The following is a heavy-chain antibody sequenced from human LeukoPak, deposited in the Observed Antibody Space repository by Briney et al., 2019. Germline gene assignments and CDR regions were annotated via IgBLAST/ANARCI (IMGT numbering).Heavy chain of an antibody. CDR3: ARDVGVYYYYYMDV. Sequence: SETLSLTCTVSGGSITSYYWSWIRQPPGKGLEWIGTIYHSGNTYYNPSLKSRVTISIDTSKNQFSLKLSSVTAADTAVYYCARDVGVYYYYYMDVWGKGTTVTVSS. V-gene: IGHV4-59*12. J-gene: IGHJ6*03. CDR1: GGSITSYY. CDR2: IYHSGNT. D-gene: IGHD1-26*01.